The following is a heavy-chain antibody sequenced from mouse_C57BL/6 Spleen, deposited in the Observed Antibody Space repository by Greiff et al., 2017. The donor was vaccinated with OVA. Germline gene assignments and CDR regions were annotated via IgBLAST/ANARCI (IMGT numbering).Heavy chain of an antibody. CDR3: ARGRGY. Sequence: QVQLQQSGAELAKPGASVKLSCKASGYTFTSYWITWVKQRPGQGLEWIGDIYPGSGSTNYNEKFKSKATLTVDTSSSTAYMQLSSLTSEDSAVYYCARGRGYWGQGTTLTVSS. J-gene: IGHJ2*01. CDR1: GYTFTSYW. D-gene: IGHD1-1*01. CDR2: IYPGSGST. V-gene: IGHV1-55*01.